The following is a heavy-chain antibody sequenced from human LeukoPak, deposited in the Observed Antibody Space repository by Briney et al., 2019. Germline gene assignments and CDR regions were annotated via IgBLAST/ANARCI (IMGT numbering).Heavy chain of an antibody. Sequence: SETLSLTCTVSGDSISNYYWSWIRQPAGKGLEWIGRTYTSGSTNYNPSLKSRVTMSVDTSKNQFSLKLSSVTAADTAVYYCARYERSSGADAFDIWGQGTMVTVSS. CDR1: GDSISNYY. CDR3: ARYERSSGADAFDI. J-gene: IGHJ3*02. D-gene: IGHD6-6*01. CDR2: TYTSGST. V-gene: IGHV4-4*07.